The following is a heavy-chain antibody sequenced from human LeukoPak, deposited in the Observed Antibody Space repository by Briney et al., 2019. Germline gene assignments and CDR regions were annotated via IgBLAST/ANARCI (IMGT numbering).Heavy chain of an antibody. Sequence: RPSETLSLTCAVYGGSFSGYYWSWIRQPPGKGLEWIGEINHSGSTNYNPSLKSRVTISVDTSKNQFSLKLSSVTAADTAVYYCASSKNWVVAALRNFDYWGQGTLVTVSS. CDR1: GGSFSGYY. D-gene: IGHD2-15*01. V-gene: IGHV4-34*01. J-gene: IGHJ4*02. CDR3: ASSKNWVVAALRNFDY. CDR2: INHSGST.